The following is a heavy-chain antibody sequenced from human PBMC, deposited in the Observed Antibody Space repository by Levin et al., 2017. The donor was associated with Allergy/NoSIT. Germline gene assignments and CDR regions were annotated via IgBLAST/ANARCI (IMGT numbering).Heavy chain of an antibody. D-gene: IGHD4-17*01. CDR3: AKMRAYSGVYSSTVTSYYFDY. CDR2: ISGSGGST. Sequence: PGGSLRLSCAASGFTFSSYAMSWVRQAPGKGLEWVSAISGSGGSTYYADSVKGRFTISRDNSKNTLYLQMNSLRAEDTAVYYCAKMRAYSGVYSSTVTSYYFDYWGQGTLVTVSS. J-gene: IGHJ4*02. V-gene: IGHV3-23*01. CDR1: GFTFSSYA.